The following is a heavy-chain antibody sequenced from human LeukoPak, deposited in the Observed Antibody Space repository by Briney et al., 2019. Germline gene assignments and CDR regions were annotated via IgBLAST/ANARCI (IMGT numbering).Heavy chain of an antibody. CDR3: ARVGITAATADY. D-gene: IGHD6-25*01. V-gene: IGHV1-46*01. Sequence: ASVKVACKASIYTFTSYYMRWVRQAPEQGPEWMGIINPRGGSTDYAQKFQDRVTMTSDTSTSTVYMELNSLRSEDTAVYFCARVGITAATADYWGQGTLVTVSS. CDR2: INPRGGST. J-gene: IGHJ4*02. CDR1: IYTFTSYY.